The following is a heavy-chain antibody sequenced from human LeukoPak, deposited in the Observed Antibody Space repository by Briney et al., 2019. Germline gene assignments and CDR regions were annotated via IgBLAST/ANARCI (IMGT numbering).Heavy chain of an antibody. V-gene: IGHV3-33*01. CDR2: IWYDGSNK. CDR1: GFTFSSYG. Sequence: GGSLRLSCAASGFTFSSYGMHWVRQAPGKGLEWVAVIWYDGSNKYYADSVKGRFTISRDNSKNTLYLQINSLRAEDTAVYYCARGALEYSSSSYYYYMDVWGKGTTVTVSS. CDR3: ARGALEYSSSSYYYYMDV. D-gene: IGHD6-6*01. J-gene: IGHJ6*03.